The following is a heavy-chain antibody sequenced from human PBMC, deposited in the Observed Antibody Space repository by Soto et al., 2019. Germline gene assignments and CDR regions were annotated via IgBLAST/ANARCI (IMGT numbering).Heavy chain of an antibody. D-gene: IGHD3-22*01. Sequence: EVQLSDSGGGSVQPGASLRLSCAASGFTFKTYTMNWVRQAPGQGLEWVSAIIGSGTDTYYADSVKGRFTISRDNSNNTLYLLMNSLRAEDTAVYYCAKGSSGHYDSFDYWGQGTLVTVSS. CDR2: IIGSGTDT. CDR3: AKGSSGHYDSFDY. CDR1: GFTFKTYT. V-gene: IGHV3-23*01. J-gene: IGHJ4*02.